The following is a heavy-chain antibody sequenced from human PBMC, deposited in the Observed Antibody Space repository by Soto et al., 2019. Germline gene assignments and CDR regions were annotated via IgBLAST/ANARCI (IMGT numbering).Heavy chain of an antibody. D-gene: IGHD1-1*01. Sequence: ASVKVSCKASGYTFASYDIYWVRQATGQGLEWMGWMNPNTGNSGYAQKFQGRVTMTSDTSISTAHMELSSLRSEDTAVYYCARRAETNGWNGFGADKYYFDFWGQGTLVTVSS. J-gene: IGHJ4*02. CDR3: ARRAETNGWNGFGADKYYFDF. CDR2: MNPNTGNS. V-gene: IGHV1-8*01. CDR1: GYTFASYD.